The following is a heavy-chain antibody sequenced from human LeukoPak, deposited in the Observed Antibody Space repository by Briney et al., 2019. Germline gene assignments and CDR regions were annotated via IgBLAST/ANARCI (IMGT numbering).Heavy chain of an antibody. CDR2: ISYDGSNK. Sequence: QPGGSLRLSCAASGFTFSSYAMHWVRQAPGKGLEWVAVISYDGSNKYYADSVKGRFTISRDNSKNTLYLQMNSLRAEDTAVYYCARVGSGSYYPPYYFDYWGQGTLVTVSS. CDR1: GFTFSSYA. CDR3: ARVGSGSYYPPYYFDY. V-gene: IGHV3-30-3*01. J-gene: IGHJ4*02. D-gene: IGHD3-10*01.